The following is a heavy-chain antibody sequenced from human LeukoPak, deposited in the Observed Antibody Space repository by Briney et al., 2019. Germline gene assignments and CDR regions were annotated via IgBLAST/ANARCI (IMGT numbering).Heavy chain of an antibody. CDR3: TAGLYDTGGVDH. CDR2: DCGTK. CDR1: GFILTNAW. J-gene: IGHJ4*02. Sequence: SGGSLRLSCTASGFILTNAWMTWVRQAPGKGLEWVGRDCGTKDYAAPVKDRFSISRDNSKNTLYLVMINLKTEDTAVYYCTAGLYDTGGVDHWGQGTLVSVSS. V-gene: IGHV3-15*01. D-gene: IGHD3-22*01.